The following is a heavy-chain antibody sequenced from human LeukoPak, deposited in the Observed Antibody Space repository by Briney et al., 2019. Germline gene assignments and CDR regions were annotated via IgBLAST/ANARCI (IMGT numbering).Heavy chain of an antibody. V-gene: IGHV3-7*01. D-gene: IGHD1-20*01. CDR2: INQDGSEK. Sequence: GGSLRLSCAASGFTFRSYWMSWVRQAPGKGLEWVANINQDGSEKYYVDSVKGRFTISRDNAKNTLYLQMNSLRAEDTAVYYCARDRVANWNYMDYWGQGTLVTVSS. CDR1: GFTFRSYW. CDR3: ARDRVANWNYMDY. J-gene: IGHJ4*02.